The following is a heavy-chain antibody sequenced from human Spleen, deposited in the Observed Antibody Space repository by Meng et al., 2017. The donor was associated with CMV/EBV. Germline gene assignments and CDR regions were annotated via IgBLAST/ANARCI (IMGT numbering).Heavy chain of an antibody. V-gene: IGHV3-48*04. J-gene: IGHJ4*02. D-gene: IGHD2-21*01. Sequence: GESLKISCAASGFTFSSYSMNWVRQAPGKGLEWVSYISSSSSTIYYADSVKGRFTISRDNAKNSLYLQMNSLRAEDTAVYYCARDAASGHCGGDCYYFDYWGQGTLVTVSS. CDR1: GFTFSSYS. CDR3: ARDAASGHCGGDCYYFDY. CDR2: ISSSSSTI.